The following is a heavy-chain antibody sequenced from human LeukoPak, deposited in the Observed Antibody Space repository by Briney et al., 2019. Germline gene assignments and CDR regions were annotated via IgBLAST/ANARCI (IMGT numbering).Heavy chain of an antibody. Sequence: GGSLRLSCAASGFTFSDYWMSWVRQAPGKGLEWVANIKQDGSAKYYVDSVKGRFTISRDNAKNSLYLQMNSLRDDNTAVYYCARLSYDSGTHYTVYKYWGQGTLVTVSS. CDR1: GFTFSDYW. J-gene: IGHJ4*02. CDR2: IKQDGSAK. D-gene: IGHD3-10*01. CDR3: ARLSYDSGTHYTVYKY. V-gene: IGHV3-7*01.